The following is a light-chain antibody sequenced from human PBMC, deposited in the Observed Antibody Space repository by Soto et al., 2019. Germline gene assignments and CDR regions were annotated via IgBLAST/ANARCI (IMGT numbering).Light chain of an antibody. J-gene: IGKJ2*01. Sequence: EIVMAQSPATLSLSPGERATLSCRASQSVNNKLAWYQQKPGQVPRLLIYDVSTRGTGIPARFSGSGSGTEFTLTISSLQSEDFAVYYCQQYYNWPPYTFGQGTKVEIK. V-gene: IGKV3-15*01. CDR1: QSVNNK. CDR2: DVS. CDR3: QQYYNWPPYT.